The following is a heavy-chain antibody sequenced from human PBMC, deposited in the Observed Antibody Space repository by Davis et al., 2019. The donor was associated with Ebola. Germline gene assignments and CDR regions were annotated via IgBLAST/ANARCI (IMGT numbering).Heavy chain of an antibody. Sequence: SETLSLTCTVSGGSISSYYWSWIRQPPGKGLEWIGYIYYSGSTNYNPPLKSRVTISVDTSKNQFSLKLSSVTAADTAVYYCASLRAGGGSSGLDYWGQGTLVTVSS. CDR1: GGSISSYY. D-gene: IGHD3-16*01. V-gene: IGHV4-59*08. CDR2: IYYSGST. CDR3: ASLRAGGGSSGLDY. J-gene: IGHJ4*02.